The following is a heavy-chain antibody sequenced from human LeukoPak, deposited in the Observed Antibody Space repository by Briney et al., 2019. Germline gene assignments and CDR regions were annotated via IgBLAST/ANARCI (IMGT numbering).Heavy chain of an antibody. CDR3: ARLWGNF. D-gene: IGHD3-10*01. Sequence: SETLSLTCAVYGGSFSGYYWSWIRQPPGKGLEWIEEINHSGSTNYNPSLKSRVTISVDTSKNQFSLKLSSVTAADTAVYYCARLWGNFWGQGTLVTVSS. CDR1: GGSFSGYY. V-gene: IGHV4-34*01. J-gene: IGHJ4*02. CDR2: INHSGST.